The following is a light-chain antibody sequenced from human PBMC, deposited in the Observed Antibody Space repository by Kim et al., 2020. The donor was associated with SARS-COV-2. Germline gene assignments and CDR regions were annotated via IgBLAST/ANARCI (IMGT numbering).Light chain of an antibody. CDR1: TANIGSNT. V-gene: IGLV1-44*01. Sequence: PGQRVTINYSGDTANIGSNTVNWEQQHAGTDHKLLNCSKNRRPSGVPDRFSGSESGTSHSLAISGLQSEDEADYYCAAWDDSLNGVFGGGTQLTVL. CDR3: AAWDDSLNGV. CDR2: SKN. J-gene: IGLJ2*01.